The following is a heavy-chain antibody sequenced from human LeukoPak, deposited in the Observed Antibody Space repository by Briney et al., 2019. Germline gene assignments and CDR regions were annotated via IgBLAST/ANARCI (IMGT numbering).Heavy chain of an antibody. CDR3: VRDRDSGYDSLYYYYYMDV. CDR1: GFTFNRYW. V-gene: IGHV3-7*01. D-gene: IGHD5-12*01. J-gene: IGHJ6*03. Sequence: GGSLRLSCVASGFTFNRYWMSWVRQAPGRGLEWVANIKQDGSEENYVDSVRGRFTISRDNAKNSLYLQVNSLRAEDSALYYCVRDRDSGYDSLYYYYYMDVWGRGTTVTVSS. CDR2: IKQDGSEE.